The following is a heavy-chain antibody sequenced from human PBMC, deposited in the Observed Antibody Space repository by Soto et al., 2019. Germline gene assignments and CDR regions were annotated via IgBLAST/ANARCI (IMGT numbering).Heavy chain of an antibody. Sequence: SETLRHPSTGSGGSISSSNYYWARIRLAQEKGLEGIGIIYYSGGTYYNPSLKSRVTISVDTSKNQFSLKLSSVTAADTAMYYCARGGYCSGASCAYMGHYYYYGMDVWGQGTTVTVS. CDR2: IYYSGGT. CDR1: GGSISSSNYY. J-gene: IGHJ6*02. D-gene: IGHD2-15*01. CDR3: ARGGYCSGASCAYMGHYYYYGMDV. V-gene: IGHV4-39*01.